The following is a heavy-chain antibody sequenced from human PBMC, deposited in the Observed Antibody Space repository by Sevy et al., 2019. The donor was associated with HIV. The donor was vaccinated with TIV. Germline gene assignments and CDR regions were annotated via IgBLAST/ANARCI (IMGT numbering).Heavy chain of an antibody. J-gene: IGHJ4*02. CDR3: ARVGPRYSSGPYNFDS. Sequence: SETLSLTCTVSGGYLNIGGYSWSWIRQPPGKGLEWIGSIYHGGDTDYNPSLKSRITVSLDRSKNQFSLRLDSVTAADTAVYFCARVGPRYSSGPYNFDSWGQGTLVTVSS. CDR1: GGYLNIGGYS. V-gene: IGHV4-30-2*01. CDR2: IYHGGDT. D-gene: IGHD6-19*01.